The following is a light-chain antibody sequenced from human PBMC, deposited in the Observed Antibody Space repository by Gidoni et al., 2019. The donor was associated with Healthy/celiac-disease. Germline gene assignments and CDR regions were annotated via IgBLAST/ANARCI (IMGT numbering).Light chain of an antibody. CDR1: QRISSW. J-gene: IGKJ2*01. CDR3: QQYNSYQYT. Sequence: DTQMTQSPSTLSASVGDRVTITCRASQRISSWLAWYQQKPGKAPKLLIYKASSLESGVPSRFSGSGSGTEFTLTISSLQPDDFATYYCQQYNSYQYTFGQGTKLEIK. V-gene: IGKV1-5*03. CDR2: KAS.